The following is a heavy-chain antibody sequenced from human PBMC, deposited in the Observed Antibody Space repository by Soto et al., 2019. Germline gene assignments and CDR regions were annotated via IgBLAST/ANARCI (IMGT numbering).Heavy chain of an antibody. CDR2: IYYSGST. D-gene: IGHD5-12*01. Sequence: QVQLQESGPGLVKPSQTLSLTCTVSGGSISSGGYYWSWIRQHPGKGLEWIGYIYYSGSTYYNPSLKRIVTIAVDTSKNQFSLKLISVTAADTAVYYCARDSNRSAEVAIVATKGGSGSYYYGMEVW. V-gene: IGHV4-31*01. CDR3: ARDSNRSAEVAIVATKGGSGSYYYGMEV. CDR1: GGSISSGGYY. J-gene: IGHJ6*01.